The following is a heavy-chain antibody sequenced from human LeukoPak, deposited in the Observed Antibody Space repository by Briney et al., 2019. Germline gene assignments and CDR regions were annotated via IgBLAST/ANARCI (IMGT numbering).Heavy chain of an antibody. Sequence: SQTLPLTCAISGDSVSSNSATWNWIRQSPSRGLEWLGKTYYRSKWYSDYAVSVKSRIIFNPDTSKNQISLQLNSVTPEDTAVYYCARSSSGYFDYWGQGTLVTVSS. V-gene: IGHV6-1*01. J-gene: IGHJ4*02. CDR1: GDSVSSNSAT. CDR2: TYYRSKWYS. CDR3: ARSSSGYFDY. D-gene: IGHD6-19*01.